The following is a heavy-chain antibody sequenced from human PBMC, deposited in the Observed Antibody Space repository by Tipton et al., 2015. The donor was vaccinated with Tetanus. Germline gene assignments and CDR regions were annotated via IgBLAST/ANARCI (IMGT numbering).Heavy chain of an antibody. V-gene: IGHV4-61*01. CDR1: GGSISGSSYY. J-gene: IGHJ3*01. CDR2: IYYSGST. CDR3: ARRSYCSSTRCFDAFDL. Sequence: TLSLTCSVSGGSISGSSYYWSWIRQPPGKGLEWIAYIYYSGSTNYNPSLKSRVTISIDTSKNQISLKLSSVTAADTAVYYCARRSYCSSTRCFDAFDLWGQGTMVTVSS. D-gene: IGHD2-2*01.